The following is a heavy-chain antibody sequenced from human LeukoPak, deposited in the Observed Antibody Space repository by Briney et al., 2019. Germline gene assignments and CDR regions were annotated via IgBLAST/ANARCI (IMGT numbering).Heavy chain of an antibody. J-gene: IGHJ4*02. CDR2: INPNSGDT. CDR3: AREMNYYDSSGYLSYFDS. D-gene: IGHD3-22*01. V-gene: IGHV1-2*06. CDR1: GYTFISYY. Sequence: ASVKVSRKSSGYTFISYYIHWVRQAPGQGLEWMGRINPNSGDTNYAQKIQGRVTMTRDTSINTAYMALNRLRSDDTAVYYCAREMNYYDSSGYLSYFDSWGQGTLVTVSS.